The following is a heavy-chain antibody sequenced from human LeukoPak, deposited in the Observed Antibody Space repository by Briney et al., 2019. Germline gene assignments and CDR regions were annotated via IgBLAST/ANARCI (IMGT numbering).Heavy chain of an antibody. Sequence: SETLSLTCTVSGGSISSSSYYWGWIRQPPEKGLQWIGSIYYSGSTYYNPSLKSRVTISVDTSKNQFSLKLSSVTAADTAVYYCARHFSGYYYYTDVWGKGTTVTVSS. CDR1: GGSISSSSYY. J-gene: IGHJ6*03. V-gene: IGHV4-39*01. CDR2: IYYSGST. CDR3: ARHFSGYYYYTDV. D-gene: IGHD3-3*01.